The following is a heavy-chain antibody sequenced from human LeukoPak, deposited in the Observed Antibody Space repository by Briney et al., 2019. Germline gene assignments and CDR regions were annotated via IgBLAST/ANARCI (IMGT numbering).Heavy chain of an antibody. Sequence: PSETLSLTCTVSGGSISSYYWSWIRQPPGKGLEWIGYIYYSGSTNYNPSLKSRVTISVDTSKNQFSLKLSSVTAADTAVYYCAGIAAAGTGGYWGQGTLVTVSS. CDR1: GGSISSYY. CDR2: IYYSGST. V-gene: IGHV4-59*08. J-gene: IGHJ4*02. D-gene: IGHD6-13*01. CDR3: AGIAAAGTGGY.